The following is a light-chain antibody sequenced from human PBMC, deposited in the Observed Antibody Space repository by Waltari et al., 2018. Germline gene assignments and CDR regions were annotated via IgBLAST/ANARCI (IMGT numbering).Light chain of an antibody. Sequence: QSVLTQPPSMSATPGQRVTISCSGSSSNVGSNSVFWYQQLPGTAPKLLIYRDNERPSGVPDLVSGSKSGTSASLAISGLRAEDGADYYCATWDGSLSGVLFGGGTKLTVL. V-gene: IGLV1-47*01. CDR2: RDN. CDR1: SSNVGSNS. CDR3: ATWDGSLSGVL. J-gene: IGLJ2*01.